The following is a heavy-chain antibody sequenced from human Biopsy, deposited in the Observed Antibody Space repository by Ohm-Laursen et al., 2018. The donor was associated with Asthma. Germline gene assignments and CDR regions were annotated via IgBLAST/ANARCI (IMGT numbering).Heavy chain of an antibody. CDR2: ISPDGRSA. J-gene: IGHJ3*01. V-gene: IGHV3-23*01. CDR3: VKDTVEDRGGYYTFDV. D-gene: IGHD3-22*01. Sequence: SLRLSCAASGFSFNSYGMHWARQAPGKGLEWVSTISPDGRSAHGPDSFRGRFTISRDNSRGTLYLQMRSLRADDTAVYYCVKDTVEDRGGYYTFDVWGQGTKVTVSS. CDR1: GFSFNSYG.